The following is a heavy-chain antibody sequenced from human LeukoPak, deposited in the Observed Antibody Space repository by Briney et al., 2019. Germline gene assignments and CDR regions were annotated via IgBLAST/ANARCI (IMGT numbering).Heavy chain of an antibody. CDR1: GFTFSTYG. CDR3: ARNVMATITINYTFDY. J-gene: IGHJ4*02. V-gene: IGHV3-33*01. Sequence: PGNSLRLSCAASGFTFSTYGMHWVRQAPGKGLEWVALIWYDGNNEYYADSVKGRFTISRDNSKNTLFLQMNSLRAEDTAVYYCARNVMATITINYTFDYWGQGTLVTVSS. CDR2: IWYDGNNE. D-gene: IGHD5-24*01.